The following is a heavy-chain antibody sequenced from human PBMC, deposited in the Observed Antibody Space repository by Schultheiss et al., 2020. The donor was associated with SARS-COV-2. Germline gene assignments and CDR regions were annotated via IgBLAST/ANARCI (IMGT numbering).Heavy chain of an antibody. CDR3: ARAEERVIHYYYYGMDV. CDR2: ISSSSSTI. CDR1: GFTFSSYS. J-gene: IGHJ6*02. Sequence: GESLKISCAASGFTFSSYSMNWVRQAPGKGLEWVSYISSSSSTIYYADSVKGRFTISRDNAKNSLYLQMNSLRDEDTAVYYCARAEERVIHYYYYGMDVWGQGTTVTVSS. D-gene: IGHD3-16*02. V-gene: IGHV3-48*02.